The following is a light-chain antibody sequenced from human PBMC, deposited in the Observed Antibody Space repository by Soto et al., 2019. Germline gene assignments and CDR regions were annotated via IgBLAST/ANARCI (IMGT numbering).Light chain of an antibody. J-gene: IGKJ1*01. CDR1: QSVSSN. Sequence: EIVMTQSPATLSVSPGERATLSCRASQSVSSNLAWYQQKPGQTPRLLIYGASTRAIGIPARFSGSGSGTEFTLTISRLQSEDFAVYYCQQYNKWLWTFGQGTNVEI. CDR3: QQYNKWLWT. V-gene: IGKV3-15*01. CDR2: GAS.